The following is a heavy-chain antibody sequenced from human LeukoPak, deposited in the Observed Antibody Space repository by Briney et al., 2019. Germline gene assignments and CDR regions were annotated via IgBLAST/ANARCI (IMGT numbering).Heavy chain of an antibody. J-gene: IGHJ4*02. V-gene: IGHV3-23*01. D-gene: IGHD3-22*01. CDR3: ARDTYDSSGPLDY. Sequence: GGSLRLSCAASGFTFSSYAMSWVRQAPGKGLEWVSAISGSGGSTYYADSVKGRFTISRDNSKNTLYLQMNSLRTEDTAVYYCARDTYDSSGPLDYWGQGTLVTVSS. CDR1: GFTFSSYA. CDR2: ISGSGGST.